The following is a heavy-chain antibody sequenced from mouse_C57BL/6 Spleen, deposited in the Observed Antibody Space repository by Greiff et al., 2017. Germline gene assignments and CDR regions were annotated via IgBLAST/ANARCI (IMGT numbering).Heavy chain of an antibody. Sequence: QVQLQQPGAELVKPGASVKMSCKASGYTFTSYWITWVKQRPGQGLEWIGDIYPGSGSTNYNEKFKSKATLTVDTSSNTAYMQLSSLTSEDSAVYYCARWWHYYGCSYYFDYWGQGTTLTCSS. CDR1: GYTFTSYW. J-gene: IGHJ2*01. V-gene: IGHV1-55*01. CDR2: IYPGSGST. D-gene: IGHD1-1*01. CDR3: ARWWHYYGCSYYFDY.